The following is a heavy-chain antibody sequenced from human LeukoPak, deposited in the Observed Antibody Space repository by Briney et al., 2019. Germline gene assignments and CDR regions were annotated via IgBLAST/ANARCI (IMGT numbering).Heavy chain of an antibody. Sequence: SGTLSLICAVSGGSISSSNWWNWVRQPPGKGLEWIGEVYYSGSTNYNPSLKSRVTISLDKSKNQFSLKLSSVTAADTAVYYCARDQRLVIINWGQGTLVTVSS. CDR1: GGSISSSNW. V-gene: IGHV4-4*02. D-gene: IGHD3-9*01. J-gene: IGHJ4*02. CDR2: VYYSGST. CDR3: ARDQRLVIIN.